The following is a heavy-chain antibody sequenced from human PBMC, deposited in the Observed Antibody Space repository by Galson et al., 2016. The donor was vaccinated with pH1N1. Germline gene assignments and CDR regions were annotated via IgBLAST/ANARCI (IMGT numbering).Heavy chain of an antibody. V-gene: IGHV3-66*02. J-gene: IGHJ4*02. CDR1: GVTASSHY. CDR3: ARGRGGYPLDY. Sequence: SLRLSCAASGVTASSHYMTWVRQAPGQGLEWVSVIYSGGSTYYADPVKGRFTISRDNSKNTLYLQMDSLRADDTAVYFCARGRGGYPLDYWGQGTLVTVSS. D-gene: IGHD3-22*01. CDR2: IYSGGST.